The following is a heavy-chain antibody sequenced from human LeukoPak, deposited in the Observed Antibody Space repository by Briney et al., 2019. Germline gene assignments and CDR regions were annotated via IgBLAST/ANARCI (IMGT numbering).Heavy chain of an antibody. CDR1: GFTFSSYA. CDR3: AKDQTGYSSSWYGWAFDY. CDR2: ISGSGGST. V-gene: IGHV3-23*01. J-gene: IGHJ4*02. Sequence: GGSLRLSCAASGFTFSSYAMSWVGQAPGKGLEWVSAISGSGGSTYYADSVKGRFTISRDNSKNTLYLQMNSLRAEDTAVYYCAKDQTGYSSSWYGWAFDYWGQGTLVTVSS. D-gene: IGHD6-13*01.